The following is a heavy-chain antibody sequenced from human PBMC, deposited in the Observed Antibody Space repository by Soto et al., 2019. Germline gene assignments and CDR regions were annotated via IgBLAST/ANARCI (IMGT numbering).Heavy chain of an antibody. J-gene: IGHJ4*02. CDR2: IYYSGST. D-gene: IGHD5-12*01. CDR1: SASFTVYY. V-gene: IGHV4-59*01. Sequence: PSETLSLTCTVSSASFTVYYWSWIRQPPGKGLEWIGYIYYSGSTSYNPSLTSRVTLSADTSKNQFSLKLRSVTAADTAVYYCARDASGPGDYWGQGVLVTVSS. CDR3: ARDASGPGDY.